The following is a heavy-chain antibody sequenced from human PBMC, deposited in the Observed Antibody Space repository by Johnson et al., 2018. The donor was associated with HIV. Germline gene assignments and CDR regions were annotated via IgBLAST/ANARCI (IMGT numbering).Heavy chain of an antibody. CDR2: IYSGGRT. V-gene: IGHV3-66*01. D-gene: IGHD6-13*01. CDR1: GFTVSSNY. J-gene: IGHJ3*01. CDR3: TTDPMAAAGHEAFDV. Sequence: VQLVESGGGLVQPGGSLRLSCAASGFTVSSNYMSWVRQAPGKGLEWVSVIYSGGRTYYADSVKGRFTISRDNAKNSLYLQMNSLKTEDTAVYYCTTDPMAAAGHEAFDVWGQGTVVTVSS.